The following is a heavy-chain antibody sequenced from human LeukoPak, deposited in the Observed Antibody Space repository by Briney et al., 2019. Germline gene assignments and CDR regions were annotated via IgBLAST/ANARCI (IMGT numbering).Heavy chain of an antibody. Sequence: GGSLRLSCAASDFTVSNNYMNWVRQAPGKGLEWVSVIYSGGSTYYADSVKGRFTISRDNSKNTVFLQMSSLRAEGTAVYYRAREPWSANYYYGMDVWGQGTTVIVS. J-gene: IGHJ6*02. CDR3: AREPWSANYYYGMDV. D-gene: IGHD3-3*01. CDR1: DFTVSNNY. CDR2: IYSGGST. V-gene: IGHV3-53*01.